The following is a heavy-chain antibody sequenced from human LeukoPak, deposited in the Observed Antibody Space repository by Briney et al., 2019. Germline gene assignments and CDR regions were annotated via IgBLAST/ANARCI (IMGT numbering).Heavy chain of an antibody. D-gene: IGHD3-16*01. V-gene: IGHV4-28*01. CDR3: ARNLGRRYFDL. Sequence: PSDTLSLTCAVSGYSISSNNWWGWIRQPPGQGLEWIGYIYYSGSTYYNPSLKRRLTMSIDTSKNQFSLKLSSVTAVDTAVYYCARNLGRRYFDLWGRGTLVTVSS. CDR1: GYSISSNNW. CDR2: IYYSGST. J-gene: IGHJ2*01.